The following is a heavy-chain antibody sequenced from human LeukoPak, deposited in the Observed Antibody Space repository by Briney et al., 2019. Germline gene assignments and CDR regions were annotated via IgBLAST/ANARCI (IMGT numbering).Heavy chain of an antibody. V-gene: IGHV4-59*08. CDR1: GGSISSYY. CDR3: ARQILTGYYSWFDP. CDR2: IYYSGST. J-gene: IGHJ5*02. D-gene: IGHD3-9*01. Sequence: SETLSLTCTVSGGSISSYYWSWIRQPPGKGLEWIGYIYYSGSTNYNPSLKSRVSISVDTSKNQFSLKLSSVTAADAAVYYCARQILTGYYSWFDPWGQGTLVTVSS.